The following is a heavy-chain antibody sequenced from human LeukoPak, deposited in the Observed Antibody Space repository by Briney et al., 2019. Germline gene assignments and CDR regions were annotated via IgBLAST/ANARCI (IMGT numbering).Heavy chain of an antibody. CDR2: IYYSGST. Sequence: SETLSLTCTVSGGSISSYYWSWIRQPPGKGLEWIGYIYYSGSTNYNPFLKSRVTISVDTSKNQFSLKLSSVTAADTAVYYCASMYYYDSSGYYYGMDVWGQGTTVTVSS. CDR3: ASMYYYDSSGYYYGMDV. J-gene: IGHJ6*02. D-gene: IGHD3-22*01. CDR1: GGSISSYY. V-gene: IGHV4-59*01.